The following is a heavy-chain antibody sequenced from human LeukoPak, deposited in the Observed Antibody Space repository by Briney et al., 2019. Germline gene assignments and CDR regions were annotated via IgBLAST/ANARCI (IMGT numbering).Heavy chain of an antibody. V-gene: IGHV3-23*01. D-gene: IGHD6-19*01. CDR3: AKDLYSSGWYLNYFDY. Sequence: PGGSLRLSCAASGFTFSSYAMSWVRQAPGKGLEWVSAISGSGGSTYYADSVKGRFTISRDNSKNTLYLQMNSLRAEDTAVYYCAKDLYSSGWYLNYFDYWGQETLVTVSS. CDR2: ISGSGGST. CDR1: GFTFSSYA. J-gene: IGHJ4*02.